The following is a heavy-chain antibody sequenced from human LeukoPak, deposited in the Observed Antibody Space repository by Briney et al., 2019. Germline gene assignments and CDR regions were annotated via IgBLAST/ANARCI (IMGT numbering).Heavy chain of an antibody. J-gene: IGHJ4*02. CDR3: ARGKVATTPGAFDY. Sequence: PGGSLRLSCAASGFTVSSNYMSWVRQAPGKGLEWASVIYSGGSTYYADSVKGRFTISRDNSKNTLYLQMNSLRAEDTAVYYCARGKVATTPGAFDYWGQGTLVTVSS. CDR2: IYSGGST. V-gene: IGHV3-53*01. D-gene: IGHD5-12*01. CDR1: GFTVSSNY.